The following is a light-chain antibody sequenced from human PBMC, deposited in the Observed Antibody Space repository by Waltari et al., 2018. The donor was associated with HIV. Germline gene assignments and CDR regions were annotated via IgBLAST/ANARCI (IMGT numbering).Light chain of an antibody. CDR3: QHYNSLLIFT. J-gene: IGKJ3*01. Sequence: IQLTQSPSSLSASLGESVTITCQANGDIGDSLHRYQQNPGKEPKLLIYDASNLRTGVPSRFSGTGSGTTFTLTISGLQPDDFATYYCQHYNSLLIFTFGPGTTVGL. V-gene: IGKV1-33*01. CDR2: DAS. CDR1: GDIGDS.